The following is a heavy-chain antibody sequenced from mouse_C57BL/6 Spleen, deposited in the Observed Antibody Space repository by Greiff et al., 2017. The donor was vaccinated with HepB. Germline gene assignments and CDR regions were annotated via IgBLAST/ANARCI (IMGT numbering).Heavy chain of an antibody. CDR3: AREEYGAGAMDY. Sequence: QVQLQQPGAELVKPGASVKMSCKASGYTFTSYWITWVKQRPGQGLEWIGDIYPGSGSTNYNEKFKSKATLTVDTSSSTAYMQLSILTVEDAAVYYCAREEYGAGAMDYWGQGTSVTVSS. CDR2: IYPGSGST. CDR1: GYTFTSYW. J-gene: IGHJ4*01. V-gene: IGHV1-55*01. D-gene: IGHD3-3*01.